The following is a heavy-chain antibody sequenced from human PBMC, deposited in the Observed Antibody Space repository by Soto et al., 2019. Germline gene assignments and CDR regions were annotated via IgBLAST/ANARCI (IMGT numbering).Heavy chain of an antibody. V-gene: IGHV1-58*01. CDR2: IVVGSGNT. CDR3: AAEFDYAVYGMDV. J-gene: IGHJ6*02. Sequence: SVTVSCKASGFTFTSSAVQWVRQARGQRLEWIGWIVVGSGNTNYAQKFQERVTITRDMSTSTAYMELSSLRSEDTAVYYCAAEFDYAVYGMDVWGQGTTVTVSS. D-gene: IGHD3-16*01. CDR1: GFTFTSSA.